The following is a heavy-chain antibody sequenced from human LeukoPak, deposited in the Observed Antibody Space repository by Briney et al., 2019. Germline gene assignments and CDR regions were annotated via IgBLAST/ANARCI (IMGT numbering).Heavy chain of an antibody. D-gene: IGHD2-8*01. CDR3: VCYGIAPPY. J-gene: IGHJ4*02. V-gene: IGHV3-74*01. Sequence: GGSLRLSCAASGFTFSNYWMHWVRQAPGKGLVWVSHINNDGSSTSYADSVKGRFTISRDNAKNTLYLQMNSLRTEDTAVYYCVCYGIAPPYWGQGTLVTVSS. CDR1: GFTFSNYW. CDR2: INNDGSST.